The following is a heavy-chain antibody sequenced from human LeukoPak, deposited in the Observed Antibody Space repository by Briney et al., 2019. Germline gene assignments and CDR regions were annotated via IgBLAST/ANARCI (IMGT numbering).Heavy chain of an antibody. D-gene: IGHD6-6*01. CDR1: GFTFGDYS. J-gene: IGHJ4*02. Sequence: GGSLILFCTASGFTFGDYSMIWVRQAPGEGLEGLGFIRSKAYGGTTEYAASVKGRFTISRDDSKSIAYLKMNSLKTEDTAVYYCTRARDYFDYWGQGTLVTVSS. CDR3: TRARDYFDY. V-gene: IGHV3-49*04. CDR2: IRSKAYGGTT.